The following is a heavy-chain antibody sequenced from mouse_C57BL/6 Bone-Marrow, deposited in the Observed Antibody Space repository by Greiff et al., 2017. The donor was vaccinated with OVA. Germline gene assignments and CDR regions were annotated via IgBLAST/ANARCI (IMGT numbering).Heavy chain of an antibody. J-gene: IGHJ1*03. CDR1: GYTFTSYW. Sequence: QVQLQQPGAELVMPGASVKLSCKASGYTFTSYWMHWVKQRPGQGLEWIGEIDPSDSYTNYNQKFKGKSTLTVDKSSSTAYMQLSSLTSEDSAVYYCAREGYYGSLWYIAVWGTGTTVTVSS. D-gene: IGHD1-1*01. V-gene: IGHV1-69*01. CDR2: IDPSDSYT. CDR3: AREGYYGSLWYIAV.